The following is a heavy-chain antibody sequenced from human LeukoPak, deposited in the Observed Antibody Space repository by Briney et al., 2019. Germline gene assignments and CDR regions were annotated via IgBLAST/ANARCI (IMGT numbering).Heavy chain of an antibody. D-gene: IGHD7-27*01. V-gene: IGHV1-69*06. CDR1: GGTFSSYA. CDR3: ASSPHWGPYYFDY. CDR2: IIPIFGTA. Sequence: GASVKVSCKASGGTFSSYAISWVRQDPGQGLEWMGGIIPIFGTANYAQKFQGRVTITADKSTSTAYMELSSLRSEDTAVYYCASSPHWGPYYFDYWGQGTLVTVSS. J-gene: IGHJ4*02.